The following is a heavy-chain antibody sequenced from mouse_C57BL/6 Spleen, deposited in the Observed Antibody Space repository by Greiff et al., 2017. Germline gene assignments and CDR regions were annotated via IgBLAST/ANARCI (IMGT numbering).Heavy chain of an antibody. J-gene: IGHJ4*01. CDR1: GYTFTDYN. CDR2: INPNNGGT. D-gene: IGHD2-4*01. V-gene: IGHV1-18*01. CDR3: ARGDYDGGRAMDY. Sequence: AQLQQSGPELVKPGASVKIPCKASGYTFTDYNMDWVKQSHGKSLEWIGDINPNNGGTIYNQKFKGKATLTVDKSSSTAYMELRSLTSEDTAVYYCARGDYDGGRAMDYWGQGTSVTVSS.